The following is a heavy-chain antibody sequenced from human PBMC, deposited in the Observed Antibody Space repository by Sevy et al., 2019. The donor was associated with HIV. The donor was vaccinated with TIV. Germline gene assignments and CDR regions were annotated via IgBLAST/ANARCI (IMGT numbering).Heavy chain of an antibody. J-gene: IGHJ3*02. CDR1: GYSFTSYW. V-gene: IGHV5-51*01. CDR3: ARHRTSIAARGDDAFDI. CDR2: IYPGDSDT. Sequence: GSLKISCKGSGYSFTSYWIGWVRQMPGKGLEGMGIIYPGDSDTRYSPSFQGQVTISADKSISTAYLQWSSLKASDTAMYYCARHRTSIAARGDDAFDIWGQGTMVTVSS. D-gene: IGHD6-6*01.